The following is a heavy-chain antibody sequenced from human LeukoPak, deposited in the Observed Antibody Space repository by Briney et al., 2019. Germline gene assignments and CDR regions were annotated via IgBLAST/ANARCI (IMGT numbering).Heavy chain of an antibody. D-gene: IGHD3-3*02. J-gene: IGHJ3*02. V-gene: IGHV3-48*01. CDR1: GFTFSSYS. CDR2: ISSGSSTI. Sequence: GGSLRLSCAASGFTFSSYSMNWVRQAPGKGLEWFSYISSGSSTIYYADSVKGRFTISRDNAKNSLYVQMNSLRAEDTAVYYCASSTAARAFDMWGQETMHTVSS. CDR3: ASSTAARAFDM.